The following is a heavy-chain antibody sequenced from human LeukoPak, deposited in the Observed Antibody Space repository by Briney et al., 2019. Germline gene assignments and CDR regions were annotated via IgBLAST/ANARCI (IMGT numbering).Heavy chain of an antibody. CDR2: IYTSGST. D-gene: IGHD2-2*01. CDR1: GGSISSYY. CDR3: ARDHSYCSSTSCYDNWFDP. Sequence: SETLSLTCTVSGGSISSYYWSWIRQPAGKGLEWIGRIYTSGSTNYNPSLKSRVTMSVDTSKNQFSLKLSSVTAADTAVYYCARDHSYCSSTSCYDNWFDPWGQGTLVTVSS. J-gene: IGHJ5*02. V-gene: IGHV4-4*07.